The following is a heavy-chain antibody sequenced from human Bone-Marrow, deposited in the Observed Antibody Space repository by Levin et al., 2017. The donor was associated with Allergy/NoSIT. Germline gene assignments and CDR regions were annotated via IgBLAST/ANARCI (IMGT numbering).Heavy chain of an antibody. D-gene: IGHD6-13*01. CDR2: INHSGTT. CDR3: AGAFASAGTDSVYFYYYGVDV. Sequence: SETLSPTCGVYGGSFSSSYWSWIRQPPGKGLEWIGEINHSGTTKYNPSLKSRVTISVDTSENQISLRLSSVTAADTAVYYCAGAFASAGTDSVYFYYYGVDVWGQGTTVTVSS. V-gene: IGHV4-34*01. J-gene: IGHJ6*02. CDR1: GGSFSSSY.